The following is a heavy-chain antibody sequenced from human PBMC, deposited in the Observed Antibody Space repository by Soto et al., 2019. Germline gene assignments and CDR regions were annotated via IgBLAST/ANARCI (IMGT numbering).Heavy chain of an antibody. CDR2: IIPIFGTA. J-gene: IGHJ4*02. V-gene: IGHV1-69*01. Sequence: QVQLVQSGAEVKKPGSSVKVSCKASGGTFSSYAISWVRQAPGQGLEWMGGIIPIFGTANYAQKFQGRVTITAAEPTRTSNIEMSSLRSEDTAVYYCTRGQRQTHYYGSGRDPPNFDYWGQGTLVTVSS. D-gene: IGHD3-10*01. CDR1: GGTFSSYA. CDR3: TRGQRQTHYYGSGRDPPNFDY.